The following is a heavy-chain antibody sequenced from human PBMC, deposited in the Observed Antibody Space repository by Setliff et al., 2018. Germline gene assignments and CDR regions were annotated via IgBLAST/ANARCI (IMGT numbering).Heavy chain of an antibody. V-gene: IGHV4-61*02. CDR3: ARAFTYYNFWSGYGYGMDA. D-gene: IGHD3-3*01. J-gene: IGHJ6*02. CDR2: IFPSGST. Sequence: PSETLSLTCTVSGGSISSGSYYWSWIRQPAGKGLEWIGRIFPSGSTNYNPSLKSRVTISVDTSKNQFSLKLSSVTAADTAVYYCARAFTYYNFWSGYGYGMDAWGQGTTVTVSS. CDR1: GGSISSGSYY.